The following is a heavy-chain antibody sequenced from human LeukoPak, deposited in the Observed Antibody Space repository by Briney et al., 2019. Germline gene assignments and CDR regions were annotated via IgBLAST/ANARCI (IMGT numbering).Heavy chain of an antibody. CDR1: GYTLTACY. CDR2: INPNSGGT. CDR3: AVGIAAAGTDAAAPPATDPRTHDY. Sequence: ASVKVSCKASGYTLTACYMCWVRQSPGQGLEWMGWINPNSGGTNYAQKFQGRVTMTRDTSISTAYMELSRLRSDDTAVYYCAVGIAAAGTDAAAPPATDPRTHDYWGQGTLVTVSS. V-gene: IGHV1-2*02. D-gene: IGHD6-13*01. J-gene: IGHJ4*02.